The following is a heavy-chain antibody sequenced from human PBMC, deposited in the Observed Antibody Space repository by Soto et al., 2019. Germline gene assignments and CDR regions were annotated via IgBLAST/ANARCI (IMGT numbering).Heavy chain of an antibody. V-gene: IGHV1-69*02. CDR2: IIPILGIA. J-gene: IGHJ4*02. Sequence: QVQLVQSGAEVKKPGSSVRVSCKASGGTFSSYTISWVRQAPGQGLEWMGRIIPILGIANYAQKFQGRVTITADKSTSTAYMELSSLRSEXTXVXXCARPQXXTTDDYWGXGTPVTVSS. CDR1: GGTFSSYT. CDR3: ARPQXXTTDDY. D-gene: IGHD1-26*01.